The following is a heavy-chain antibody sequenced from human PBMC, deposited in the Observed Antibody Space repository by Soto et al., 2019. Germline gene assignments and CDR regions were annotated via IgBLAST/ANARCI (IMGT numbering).Heavy chain of an antibody. D-gene: IGHD3-10*01. CDR1: VGSIRSLSYC. CDR2: LFYRGST. CDR3: GRESETGSHFFVY. V-gene: IGHV4-61*03. J-gene: IGHJ4*02. Sequence: SETMSLTSTVAVGSIRSLSYCWSWIRETPGKGLEGFGYLFYRGSTNYNPSLQSRFPLSVDSSKNHFYLRTSSVTAALTAVSYCGRESETGSHFFVYWGLGTLGAVSS.